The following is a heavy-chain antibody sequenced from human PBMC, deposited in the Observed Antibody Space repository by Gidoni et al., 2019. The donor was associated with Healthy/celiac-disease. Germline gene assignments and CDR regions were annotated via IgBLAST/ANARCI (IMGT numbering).Heavy chain of an antibody. J-gene: IGHJ5*02. CDR2: IYHSGST. D-gene: IGHD2-21*02. V-gene: IGHV4-38-2*01. CDR1: GYSISSGYY. Sequence: QVQLQESGPGLVKPSETLSLTCAVSGYSISSGYYWGWIRQPPGKGLEWIGSIYHSGSTYYNPSLKSRVTISVDTSKNQFSLKLSSVTAADTAVYYCATLTNIVVVTADRGWFDPWGQGTLVTVSS. CDR3: ATLTNIVVVTADRGWFDP.